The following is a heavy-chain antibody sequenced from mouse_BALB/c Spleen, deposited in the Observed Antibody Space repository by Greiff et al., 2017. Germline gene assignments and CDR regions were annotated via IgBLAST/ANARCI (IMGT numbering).Heavy chain of an antibody. D-gene: IGHD2-14*01. V-gene: IGHV2-2*02. Sequence: VKLVESGPGLVQPSQSLSITCTVSGFSLTSYGVHWVRQSPGKGLEWLGVIWSGGSTDYNAAFISRLSISKDNSKSQVFFKMNSLQANDTAIYYCARRVREYYAMDYWGQGTSVTVSS. J-gene: IGHJ4*01. CDR1: GFSLTSYG. CDR3: ARRVREYYAMDY. CDR2: IWSGGST.